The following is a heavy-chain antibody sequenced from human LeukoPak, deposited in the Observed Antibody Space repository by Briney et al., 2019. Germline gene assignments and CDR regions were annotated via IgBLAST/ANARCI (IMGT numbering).Heavy chain of an antibody. J-gene: IGHJ3*02. Sequence: GASVKVSCKASGYTFTGYYMHWVRQAPGQGLEWMGRIIPIFGTANYAQKFQGRVTITTDESTSTAYMELSSLRSEDTAVYYCARGVTMIVVDAFDIWGQGTMVTVSS. CDR2: IIPIFGTA. CDR3: ARGVTMIVVDAFDI. CDR1: GYTFTGYY. D-gene: IGHD3-22*01. V-gene: IGHV1-69*05.